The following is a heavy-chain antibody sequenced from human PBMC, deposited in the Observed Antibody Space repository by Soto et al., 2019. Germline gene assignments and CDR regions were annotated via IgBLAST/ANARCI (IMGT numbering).Heavy chain of an antibody. Sequence: QITLKESGPTLVKPTQTLTLTCTFSGFSLSTRAVGVGWIRQPPGKALEWLALIYWNDDKRNSPSLKNRLTITTDTSKNHVVLTMTNMDPVDTATYYCAHRHELGSFDIWGQGTKVTVSS. CDR2: IYWNDDK. CDR3: AHRHELGSFDI. J-gene: IGHJ3*02. CDR1: GFSLSTRAVG. D-gene: IGHD1-26*01. V-gene: IGHV2-5*01.